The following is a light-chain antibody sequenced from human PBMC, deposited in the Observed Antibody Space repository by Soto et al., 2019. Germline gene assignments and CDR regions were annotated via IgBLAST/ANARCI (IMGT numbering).Light chain of an antibody. CDR3: QQRSNWPPIT. Sequence: EIVMTQSPSTLSVSKGERASLSCRASQSVNRNLAWYQQKPGQAPRLLIYGASSRATGIPHRFSGSGSGTDFTLTINRLEPEDFAVYYCQQRSNWPPITFGQGTRPEIK. CDR2: GAS. J-gene: IGKJ5*01. CDR1: QSVNRN. V-gene: IGKV3D-20*02.